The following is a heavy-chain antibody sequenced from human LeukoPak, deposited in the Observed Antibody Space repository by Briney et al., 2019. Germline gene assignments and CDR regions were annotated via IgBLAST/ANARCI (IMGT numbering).Heavy chain of an antibody. CDR1: GYTFTSYG. V-gene: IGHV1-18*01. Sequence: GASVKVSCKASGYTFTSYGISWVRQAPGQGLEWMGWISAYNGDTGYAQKFQGRLTMTTDTSTSTAYMELRSLRPDDTAMYYCARDRTAMSVKRDFDPWGQGTLVTVSS. D-gene: IGHD5-18*01. CDR3: ARDRTAMSVKRDFDP. CDR2: ISAYNGDT. J-gene: IGHJ5*02.